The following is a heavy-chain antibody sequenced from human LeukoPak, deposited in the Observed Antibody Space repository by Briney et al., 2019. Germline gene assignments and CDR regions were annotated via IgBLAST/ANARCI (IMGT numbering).Heavy chain of an antibody. CDR2: ISAYNGDT. V-gene: IGHV1-18*01. CDR1: GYTFTSYG. Sequence: ASVKVSCKASGYTFTSYGISWVRQAPGQGLEWMGWISAYNGDTNQAQKFQGRLTMTKDTSTSTAYMELRRLRSDDTAVYYCARDPSNSSGWRTWFDPWGQGTLVTVSP. D-gene: IGHD6-19*01. J-gene: IGHJ5*02. CDR3: ARDPSNSSGWRTWFDP.